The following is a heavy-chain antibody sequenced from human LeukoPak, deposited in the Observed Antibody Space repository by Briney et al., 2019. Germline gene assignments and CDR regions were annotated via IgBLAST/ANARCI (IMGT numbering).Heavy chain of an antibody. D-gene: IGHD6-13*01. CDR1: GGSISSSSYY. CDR3: ARPLIAAAGLDAFDI. V-gene: IGHV4-39*07. J-gene: IGHJ3*02. CDR2: IYYSGST. Sequence: PSETLSLTCTVSGGSISSSSYYWGWIRQPPGKGLEWIGSIYYSGSTYYNPSLKSRVTISVDTSKNQFSLKLSSVTAADTAVYYCARPLIAAAGLDAFDIWGQGTMVTVSS.